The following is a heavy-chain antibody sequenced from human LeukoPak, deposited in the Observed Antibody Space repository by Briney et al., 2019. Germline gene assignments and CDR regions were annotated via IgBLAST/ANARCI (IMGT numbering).Heavy chain of an antibody. Sequence: PSETLSLTCTVSGGSISSYYWSWIRQPPGKGLEWIGYIYYSGSTNYNPSLKSRVTISVDTPKNQFSLKLSSVTAADTAVYYCARDVGSALLDYWGQGTLVTVSS. CDR2: IYYSGST. D-gene: IGHD6-25*01. CDR1: GGSISSYY. CDR3: ARDVGSALLDY. V-gene: IGHV4-59*01. J-gene: IGHJ4*02.